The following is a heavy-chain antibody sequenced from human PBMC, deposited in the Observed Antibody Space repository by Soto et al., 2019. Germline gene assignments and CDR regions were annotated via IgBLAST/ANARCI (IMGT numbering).Heavy chain of an antibody. Sequence: GGSLRLSCAASGFTFSSYAMSWVRQAPGKGLEWVSAISGSGGSTYYADSVKGRFTISRDNSKNTLYLQMNSLRAEDTAVYYCAKDRGYDFWTEYYYYGMDVWGQGTTVTVSS. D-gene: IGHD3-3*01. CDR3: AKDRGYDFWTEYYYYGMDV. CDR2: ISGSGGST. J-gene: IGHJ6*02. V-gene: IGHV3-23*01. CDR1: GFTFSSYA.